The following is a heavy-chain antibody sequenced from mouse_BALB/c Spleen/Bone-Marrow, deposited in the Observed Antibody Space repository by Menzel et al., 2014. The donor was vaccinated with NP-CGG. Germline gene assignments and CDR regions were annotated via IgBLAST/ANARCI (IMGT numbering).Heavy chain of an antibody. J-gene: IGHJ3*01. V-gene: IGHV1-18*01. CDR2: VNPNNGGT. CDR1: GYSFTDYY. Sequence: EVQLQESGPDLVKPGATVKVSCKASGYSFTDYYMHWVKQSHGKSLEWIGRVNPNNGGTNYNQKFKGKAILTVDKSSNTAYMGLRSLTSEESAVYFCARDYDYGCAYWGQGTLVTVPA. D-gene: IGHD2-4*01. CDR3: ARDYDYGCAY.